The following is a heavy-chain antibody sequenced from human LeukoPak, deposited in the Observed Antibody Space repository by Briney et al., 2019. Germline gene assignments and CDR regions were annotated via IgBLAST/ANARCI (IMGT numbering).Heavy chain of an antibody. V-gene: IGHV1-18*01. CDR1: YTVSNYG. Sequence: ASVKVSCKAAYTVSNYGVTWVRQAPGQRFEWMGWIDTNNENTKYAQSLQGRLTLTTDSSRSTVYMELRSLRSDDTAIYYCATSSGDSSAWVDFWGRGTLVTVSP. D-gene: IGHD6-19*01. CDR3: ATSSGDSSAWVDF. CDR2: IDTNNENT. J-gene: IGHJ4*02.